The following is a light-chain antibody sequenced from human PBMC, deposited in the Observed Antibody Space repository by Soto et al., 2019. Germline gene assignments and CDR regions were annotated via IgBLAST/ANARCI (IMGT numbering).Light chain of an antibody. Sequence: QSPLNQPASLSGSPGQSITISCTGTISDIGAYDYVSWFQQHPGKAPKLMISEVNNRPSGVSNRFSGSKSGNTAYLTISGLQVEDEAEYFRFSFTTTSTHVFGTGTKVTVL. CDR1: ISDIGAYDY. CDR2: EVN. CDR3: FSFTTTSTHV. V-gene: IGLV2-14*01. J-gene: IGLJ1*01.